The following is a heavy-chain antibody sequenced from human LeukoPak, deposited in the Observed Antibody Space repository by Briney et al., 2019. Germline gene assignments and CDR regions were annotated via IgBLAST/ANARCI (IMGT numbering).Heavy chain of an antibody. Sequence: GASVKVSCKASGYTFTSYYIHWVRQAPGQGLEWMGIINPSDGSTSYAQNFQGRVTMTRDTSTSTLYMELSSLRSEDTAVYFCAIVAYYDSSVYSFDYWGQGTLVTVSS. CDR1: GYTFTSYY. CDR3: AIVAYYDSSVYSFDY. V-gene: IGHV1-46*01. J-gene: IGHJ4*02. D-gene: IGHD3-22*01. CDR2: INPSDGST.